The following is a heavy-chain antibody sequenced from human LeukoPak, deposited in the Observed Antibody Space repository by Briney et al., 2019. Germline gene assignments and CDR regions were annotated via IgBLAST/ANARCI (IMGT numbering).Heavy chain of an antibody. V-gene: IGHV4-59*01. D-gene: IGHD2-2*01. J-gene: IGHJ5*02. CDR1: GGSISSYY. CDR2: IYYSGST. CDR3: ARDVVVPAATANWFDP. Sequence: SETLSLTCTVSGGSISSYYWSWIRQPPGKGLEWIGYIYYSGSTNYNPSLKSRVTISVDTSKNQFSLKLSSVTAADTAVYYCARDVVVPAATANWFDPWGQGTLVTVSS.